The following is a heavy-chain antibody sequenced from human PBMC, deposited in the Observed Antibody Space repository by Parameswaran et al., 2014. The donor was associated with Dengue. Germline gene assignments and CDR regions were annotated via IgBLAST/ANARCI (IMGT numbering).Heavy chain of an antibody. Sequence: PGKALEWLALIYWDDDKRYSPSLKSRLTITKDTSKNQVVLTMTNMDPVDTATYYCAHSSVATDAFDIWGQGTMVTVSS. V-gene: IGHV2-5*02. CDR2: IYWDDDK. J-gene: IGHJ3*02. CDR3: AHSSVATDAFDI. D-gene: IGHD2-21*01.